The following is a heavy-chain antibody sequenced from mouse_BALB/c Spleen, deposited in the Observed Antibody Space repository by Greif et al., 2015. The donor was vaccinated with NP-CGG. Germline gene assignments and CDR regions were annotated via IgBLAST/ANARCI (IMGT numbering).Heavy chain of an antibody. Sequence: DVKLVESGGGLVQPGGSRKLSCEASGFTFSDYGMAGVRQAPGKGPEWVAFISNWAYSIYYADTVTGRFTISRENAKNTLYLEMSSLRSEDTAMYYCARDYYGSSYYFDYWGQGTTLTVSS. J-gene: IGHJ2*01. CDR1: GFTFSDYG. D-gene: IGHD1-1*01. CDR2: ISNWAYSI. V-gene: IGHV5-15*02. CDR3: ARDYYGSSYYFDY.